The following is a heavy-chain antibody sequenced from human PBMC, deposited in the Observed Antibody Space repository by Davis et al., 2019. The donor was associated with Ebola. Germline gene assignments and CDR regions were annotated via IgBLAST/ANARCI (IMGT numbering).Heavy chain of an antibody. CDR2: ISSDSDYI. CDR1: GFTFSTYS. CDR3: ARDWAGLDV. J-gene: IGHJ6*04. D-gene: IGHD3-16*01. V-gene: IGHV3-21*01. Sequence: PGGSLRLSCAASGFTFSTYSMSWVRQAPGKGLEWVSSISSDSDYIYYADSAKGRFTISRDNAKNSLYLQMNSLRAEDTAVYYCARDWAGLDVWGRGTTVTVSS.